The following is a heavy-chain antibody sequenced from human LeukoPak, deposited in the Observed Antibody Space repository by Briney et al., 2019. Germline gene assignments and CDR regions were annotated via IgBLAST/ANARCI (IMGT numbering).Heavy chain of an antibody. CDR1: GFTFSGSA. D-gene: IGHD3-22*01. Sequence: PGGSLRLSCAASGFTFSGSAMHWVRQASGKGLEWVGRIRSKANSYATAYAASVKGRFTISRDDSKNTAYLQMNSLKTEDTAVYYCTRHPITMIADWGQGTLVTVSS. J-gene: IGHJ4*02. CDR2: IRSKANSYAT. CDR3: TRHPITMIAD. V-gene: IGHV3-73*01.